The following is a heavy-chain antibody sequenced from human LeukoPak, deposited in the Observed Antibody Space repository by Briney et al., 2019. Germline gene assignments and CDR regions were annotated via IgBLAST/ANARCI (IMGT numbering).Heavy chain of an antibody. V-gene: IGHV4-4*07. CDR1: GGSISDYY. J-gene: IGHJ4*02. CDR3: AREGGPYRPLDY. CDR2: IHTSGST. Sequence: SETLSLTCTVSGGSISDYYWSWIRQPAGKGLEWVGRIHTSGSTNYNPSLKSRVTMSVDTSKSQFSLRLSSVTAADTAVYYCAREGGPYRPLDYSGQGTLVTVSS.